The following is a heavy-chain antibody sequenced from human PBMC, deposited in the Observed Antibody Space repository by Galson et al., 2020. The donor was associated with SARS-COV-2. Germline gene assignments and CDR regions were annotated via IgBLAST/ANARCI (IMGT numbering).Heavy chain of an antibody. D-gene: IGHD3-22*01. Sequence: SETLSLTCAVSGGSISSGGYSWSWIRQPPGKGLEWIGYIYHSGSTYYNPSLKSRVTISVDRSKNQFSLKLSSVTAADTAVYYCARGTPYYYASSEAFDIWGQGTMVTVSS. J-gene: IGHJ3*02. V-gene: IGHV4-30-2*01. CDR2: IYHSGST. CDR3: ARGTPYYYASSEAFDI. CDR1: GGSISSGGYS.